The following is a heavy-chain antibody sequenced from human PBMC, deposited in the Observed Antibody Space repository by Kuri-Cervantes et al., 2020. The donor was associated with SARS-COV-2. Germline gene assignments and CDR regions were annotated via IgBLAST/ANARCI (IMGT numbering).Heavy chain of an antibody. J-gene: IGHJ4*02. CDR1: GDSITNYN. D-gene: IGHD3/OR15-3a*01. CDR2: FSYNGAT. CDR3: SGRVDFSSVDY. Sequence: AEPLSLTCTVSGDSITNYNLTWIRQPPGKGLEWIGYFSYNGATAYNPSLKSRVTMPLNTSKNQFSLRLSSVTAADAAVYYCSGRVDFSSVDYWGQGTLVTVSS. V-gene: IGHV4-59*01.